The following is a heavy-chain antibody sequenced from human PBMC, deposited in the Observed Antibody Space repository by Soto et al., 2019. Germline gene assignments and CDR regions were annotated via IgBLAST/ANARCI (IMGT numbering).Heavy chain of an antibody. CDR1: VGSISGYY. D-gene: IGHD4-17*01. Sequence: SETLSLTCTVSVGSISGYYFNWIRQSPGTGLEWIGHIYYSGSTHYNPSLKSRVTISVDTSKSQFSLKLSSVTAADTAVYYCVRDVTSYGDYGNGYFDYWGQGALVTVSS. CDR3: VRDVTSYGDYGNGYFDY. J-gene: IGHJ4*03. CDR2: IYYSGST. V-gene: IGHV4-59*01.